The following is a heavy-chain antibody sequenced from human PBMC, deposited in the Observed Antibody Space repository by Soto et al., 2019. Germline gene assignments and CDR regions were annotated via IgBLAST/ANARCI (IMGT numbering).Heavy chain of an antibody. V-gene: IGHV3-13*01. CDR1: GFTFSSYD. CDR3: ARAIFGVARGYYMDV. Sequence: GGSLRLSCAASGFTFSSYDMHWVRQATGKGLEWVSAIGTVGDTYYPGSVKGRFTISRENAKNSLYLQMNSLRAGDTAVYYCARAIFGVARGYYMDVWGKGTTVTVSS. J-gene: IGHJ6*03. CDR2: IGTVGDT. D-gene: IGHD3-3*02.